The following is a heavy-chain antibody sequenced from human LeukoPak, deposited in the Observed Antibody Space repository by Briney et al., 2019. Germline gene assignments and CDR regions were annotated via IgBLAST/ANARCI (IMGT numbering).Heavy chain of an antibody. J-gene: IGHJ4*02. V-gene: IGHV1-24*01. CDR2: FDPEDGET. CDR1: GYTLTELS. D-gene: IGHD3-22*01. CDR3: ATKPGTYYYDSSGYLDY. Sequence: ASVKVSCKVSGYTLTELSMHWVRQAPGKGLEWMGGFDPEDGETIYAQKFQGRVTMTEDTSTDTAYMELSSLRSEDTAVYYCATKPGTYYYDSSGYLDYWGQGTLVTVPS.